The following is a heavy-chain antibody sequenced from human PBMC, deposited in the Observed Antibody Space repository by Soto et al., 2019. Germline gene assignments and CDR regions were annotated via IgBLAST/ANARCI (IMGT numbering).Heavy chain of an antibody. Sequence: PGGSLRLSCAASGFTFSDYYMSWIRQAPGKGLEWVSYISSSSSYTNYAGSVKGRFTISRDNAKNSLYLQMNRLRAEDTAVYYCARVNPTTYCSSTSCYRIWLGPPDYWGQGTLVTVSS. D-gene: IGHD2-2*01. CDR2: ISSSSSYT. CDR3: ARVNPTTYCSSTSCYRIWLGPPDY. V-gene: IGHV3-11*06. J-gene: IGHJ4*02. CDR1: GFTFSDYY.